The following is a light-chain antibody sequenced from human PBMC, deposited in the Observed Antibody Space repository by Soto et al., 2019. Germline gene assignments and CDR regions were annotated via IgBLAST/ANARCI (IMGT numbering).Light chain of an antibody. Sequence: DSQMTKSPSSLSASVGAIGTITCGASQFIRNYLGWYQQKPGKAPKRMIYAAYSLXSGVPSRFSGSASGTEYTLTISSLQPEDFATYFCIQHNTYPITFGQGTRMEIK. J-gene: IGKJ5*01. CDR3: IQHNTYPIT. CDR1: QFIRNY. V-gene: IGKV1-17*01. CDR2: AAY.